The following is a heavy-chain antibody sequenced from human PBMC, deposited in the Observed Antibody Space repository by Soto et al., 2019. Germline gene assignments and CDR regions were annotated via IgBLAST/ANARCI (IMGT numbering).Heavy chain of an antibody. CDR1: GGSFSGYY. CDR2: INYSGST. D-gene: IGHD3-3*01. J-gene: IGHJ4*02. V-gene: IGHV4-34*01. CDR3: ARGTVDYDFWSGYRNFDY. Sequence: PSGTLSLTCAVYGGSFSGYYWSWIRQPPGKGLEWIGEINYSGSTNYNPSLKSRVTISVDTSKNQFSLKLSSVTAADTAVYYCARGTVDYDFWSGYRNFDYWGQGTLVTVSS.